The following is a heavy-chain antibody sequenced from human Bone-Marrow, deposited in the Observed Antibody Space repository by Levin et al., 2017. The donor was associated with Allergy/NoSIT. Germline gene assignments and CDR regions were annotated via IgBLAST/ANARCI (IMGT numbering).Heavy chain of an antibody. D-gene: IGHD2-21*02. V-gene: IGHV1-18*01. CDR1: GYTFTDYG. Sequence: GASVKVSCKPSGYTFTDYGISWVRQAPGQRLEWMGWISAHTGKTDYAQRFQDRVTLTTDTSTNTAYMELRNLRSDDTAIYYCARDDVVLVGDTYSYGMDVWGHGTTVIVTS. J-gene: IGHJ6*02. CDR2: ISAHTGKT. CDR3: ARDDVVLVGDTYSYGMDV.